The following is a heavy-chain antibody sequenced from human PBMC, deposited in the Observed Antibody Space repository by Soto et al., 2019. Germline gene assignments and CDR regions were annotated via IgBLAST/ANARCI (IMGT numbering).Heavy chain of an antibody. J-gene: IGHJ6*02. V-gene: IGHV3-21*01. D-gene: IGHD6-13*01. CDR3: ARGGYSLYGMDV. CDR2: ISSSSSYI. Sequence: VSLRLSCAASGFTFSSYSMNWVRQAPGKGLEWVSSISSSSSYIYYADSVKGRFTISRDNAKNSLYLQMNSLRAEDTAVYYCARGGYSLYGMDVWGQGTTVTVSS. CDR1: GFTFSSYS.